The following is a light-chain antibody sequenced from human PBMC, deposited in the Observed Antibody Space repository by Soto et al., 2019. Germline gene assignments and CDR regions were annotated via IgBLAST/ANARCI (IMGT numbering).Light chain of an antibody. V-gene: IGLV1-40*01. J-gene: IGLJ1*01. CDR3: QSYDSSLSVV. CDR2: GNS. CDR1: SSNIGAGYD. Sequence: QSALTXPPSVSGAPGQRVTISCTGSSSNIGAGYDVHWYQQLPGTAPKLLIYGNSNRPSGVPDRFSGSKSGTSASLAITGLQAEDEADYYCQSYDSSLSVVFGTGTKVTVL.